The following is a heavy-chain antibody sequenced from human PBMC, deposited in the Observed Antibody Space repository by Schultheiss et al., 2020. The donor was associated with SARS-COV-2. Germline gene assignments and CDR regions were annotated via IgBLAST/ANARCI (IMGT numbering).Heavy chain of an antibody. V-gene: IGHV4-39*07. CDR2: IYYYTGSA. D-gene: IGHD5-18*01. J-gene: IGHJ4*02. CDR1: GGSISSSPYY. Sequence: SETLSLTCTVSGGSISSSPYYWGWIRQPPGKGLEWIASIYYYTGSAYYNPSLKSRVTISVDTSRDQFSLKLTSVTAADTAVYYCAGSGYRYGARWWGQGTLVTVSS. CDR3: AGSGYRYGARW.